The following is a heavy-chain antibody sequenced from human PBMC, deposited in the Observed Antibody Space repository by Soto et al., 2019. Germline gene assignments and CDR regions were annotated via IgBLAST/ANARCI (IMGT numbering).Heavy chain of an antibody. CDR3: AREAGYNGCDP. CDR1: GGTFSDYV. D-gene: IGHD6-13*01. CDR2: IIAMSGTV. Sequence: QVQLVQSGSEVKRPGSSVRVSCKAVGGTFSDYVISWVRQAPGQGLEWMGGIIAMSGTVNNAQKFQDRVTITADESTSTAYRELRSLRSKDTAIYYCAREAGYNGCDPWGQGTLVTVSS. J-gene: IGHJ5*02. V-gene: IGHV1-69*01.